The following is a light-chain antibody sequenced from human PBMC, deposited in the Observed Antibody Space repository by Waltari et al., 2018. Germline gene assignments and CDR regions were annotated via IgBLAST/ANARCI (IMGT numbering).Light chain of an antibody. CDR1: SLRSYY. V-gene: IGLV3-19*01. Sequence: SSELTQDPAVSVAMGQTVTITCQGNSLRSYYASWYQQRPGQAPILVIYDQNTRPSGAPDRFSGARSDNTASLSITGAQAEDEASYYGHSRDGSGSGGSFGGGTKLTVL. CDR3: HSRDGSGSGGS. J-gene: IGLJ2*01. CDR2: DQN.